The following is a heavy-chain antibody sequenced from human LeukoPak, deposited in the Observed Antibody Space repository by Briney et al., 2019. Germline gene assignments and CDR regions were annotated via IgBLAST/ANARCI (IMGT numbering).Heavy chain of an antibody. D-gene: IGHD1-26*01. CDR1: GYSFTSYW. J-gene: IGHJ5*02. Sequence: PGESLKISCKGSGYSFTSYWIGWVRQMPGKGLEWMGIIYPGDSDTRYSPSFQGQVTISADKSISTAYLQWSSLKASDTAIYYCARPTHLNGIVGAIHHWGQGTLVTVSS. CDR2: IYPGDSDT. CDR3: ARPTHLNGIVGAIHH. V-gene: IGHV5-51*01.